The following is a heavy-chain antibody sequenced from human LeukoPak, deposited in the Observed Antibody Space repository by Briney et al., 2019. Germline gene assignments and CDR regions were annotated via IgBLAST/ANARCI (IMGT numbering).Heavy chain of an antibody. CDR3: ARDDAFDL. V-gene: IGHV3-9*01. Sequence: SLRLSCEASGFTFHDHAMHWVRQAPGKGLEWVSGFGWEGGSVGYADSVRGRLPISRDNAKRSLYLQMNSLGVEDTALYYCARDDAFDLWGQGTMVTVSS. J-gene: IGHJ3*01. CDR2: FGWEGGSV. CDR1: GFTFHDHA.